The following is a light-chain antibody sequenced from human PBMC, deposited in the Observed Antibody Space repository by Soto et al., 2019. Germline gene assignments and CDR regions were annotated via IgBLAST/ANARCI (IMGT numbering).Light chain of an antibody. Sequence: QSALTQPASVSGSPGQSITISCTGTSSDIGGYNYVSWYQQHPGKAPKLMIYDVSNRPSGGSNRFSGSKSGNTASLTISGLQAEDEADYYCSSYTISSTYVVFGGGTKLTVL. V-gene: IGLV2-14*01. J-gene: IGLJ2*01. CDR2: DVS. CDR3: SSYTISSTYVV. CDR1: SSDIGGYNY.